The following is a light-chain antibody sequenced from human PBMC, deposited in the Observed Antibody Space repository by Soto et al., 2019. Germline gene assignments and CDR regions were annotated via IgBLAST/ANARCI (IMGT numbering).Light chain of an antibody. Sequence: EIVLTQSPATLSLSPGERATLSCRASQSISSYLAWYQQKPGQAPRLLIYDASNRATGTPARCSGSGSGTDFTLTISRLEPEDFAVYYCQQRSYWLTFGEGTKVDIK. CDR2: DAS. CDR3: QQRSYWLT. V-gene: IGKV3-11*01. J-gene: IGKJ4*01. CDR1: QSISSY.